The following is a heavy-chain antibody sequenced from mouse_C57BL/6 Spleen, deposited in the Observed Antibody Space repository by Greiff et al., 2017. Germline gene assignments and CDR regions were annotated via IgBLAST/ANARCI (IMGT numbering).Heavy chain of an antibody. V-gene: IGHV10-1*01. CDR1: GFSFNTYA. Sequence: EVKLMESGGGLVQPKGSLKLSCAASGFSFNTYAMNWVRQAPGKGLEWVARIRSKSNNYATYYADSVKDRFTISRDDSESMLYLQMNNLKTEDTAMYYCVRQGDGSSRPWYFDVWGTGTTVTVSS. CDR2: IRSKSNNYAT. D-gene: IGHD1-1*01. CDR3: VRQGDGSSRPWYFDV. J-gene: IGHJ1*03.